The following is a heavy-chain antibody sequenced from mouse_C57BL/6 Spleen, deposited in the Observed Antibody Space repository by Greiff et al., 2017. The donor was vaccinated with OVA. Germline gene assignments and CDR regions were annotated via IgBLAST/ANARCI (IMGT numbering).Heavy chain of an antibody. Sequence: EVQLQQSGPELVKPGASVKISCKASGYTFTDYYMNWVKQSHGKSLEWIGDINPNNGGTSYNQKFKGKATLTVDKSSSTAYMELRSLTSEDSAVYYCARGPYYYGSKNYAMDYWGQGTSVTVSS. CDR2: INPNNGGT. D-gene: IGHD1-1*01. V-gene: IGHV1-26*01. CDR3: ARGPYYYGSKNYAMDY. CDR1: GYTFTDYY. J-gene: IGHJ4*01.